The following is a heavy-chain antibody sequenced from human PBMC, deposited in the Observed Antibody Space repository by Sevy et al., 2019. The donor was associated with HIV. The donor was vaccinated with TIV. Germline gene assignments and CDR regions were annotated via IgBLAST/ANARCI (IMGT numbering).Heavy chain of an antibody. D-gene: IGHD3-10*01. CDR1: GFTFDDYA. Sequence: GGSLRLSCVASGFTFDDYAMHWVRQAPGKGLEWVSGISWNSGSIGYADSVKGRFTISRDNAKNSLYLQMNSLRAEDTALYYCAKALGGSGSYYNVAYYYYYGMDVWGQGTTVTVSS. V-gene: IGHV3-9*01. CDR2: ISWNSGSI. J-gene: IGHJ6*02. CDR3: AKALGGSGSYYNVAYYYYYGMDV.